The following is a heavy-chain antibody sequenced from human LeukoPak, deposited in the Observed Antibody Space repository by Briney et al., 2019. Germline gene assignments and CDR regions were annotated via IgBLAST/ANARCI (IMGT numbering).Heavy chain of an antibody. J-gene: IGHJ4*02. CDR1: GFTLSNAW. D-gene: IGHD4-11*01. V-gene: IGHV4-34*01. Sequence: GSLRLSCAASGFTLSNAWMNWVRQAPGKGLEWIGEINRSGSTNYNPSLKSRVTISVDTSKNQFSLKLSSVTAADTAVYYCARAFYSNYPIGRFYFDYWGQGTLVTVSS. CDR2: INRSGST. CDR3: ARAFYSNYPIGRFYFDY.